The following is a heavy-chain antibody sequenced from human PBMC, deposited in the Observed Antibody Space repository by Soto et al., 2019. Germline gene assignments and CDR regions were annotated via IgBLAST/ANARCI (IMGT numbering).Heavy chain of an antibody. CDR2: IIPIFGTA. Sequence: VASVKVSCKXSGGTFSSYAISWVRQAPGQGLEWMGGIIPIFGTANYAQKFQGRVTITADKSTSTAYMELGSLRSEDTAVYYCARRFRLYSSSSPDYYYYGMDVWGQGTTVTVT. CDR1: GGTFSSYA. D-gene: IGHD6-6*01. CDR3: ARRFRLYSSSSPDYYYYGMDV. J-gene: IGHJ6*02. V-gene: IGHV1-69*06.